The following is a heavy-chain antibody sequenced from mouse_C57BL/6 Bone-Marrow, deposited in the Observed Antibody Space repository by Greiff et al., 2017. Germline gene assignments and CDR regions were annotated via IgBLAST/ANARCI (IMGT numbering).Heavy chain of an antibody. J-gene: IGHJ4*01. Sequence: QVQLKQPGAELVKPGASVKLSCKASGYTFTSYWMHWVKQRPGQGLEWIGMIHPNSGSTNYNEKFKSKATLTVDKSSSTAYMQLSSLTSEDSAVYYSVRESLYWEYYYAMDYRGQGTSVTVSS. D-gene: IGHD4-1*01. CDR2: IHPNSGST. V-gene: IGHV1-64*01. CDR1: GYTFTSYW. CDR3: VRESLYWEYYYAMDY.